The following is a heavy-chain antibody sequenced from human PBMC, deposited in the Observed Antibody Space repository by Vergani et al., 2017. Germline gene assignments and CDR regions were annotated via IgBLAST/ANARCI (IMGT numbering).Heavy chain of an antibody. CDR1: GFRVTTYY. J-gene: IGHJ4*01. V-gene: IGHV3-66*02. D-gene: IGHD2-15*01. Sequence: VELLESGGGLAQPGGSLRVSCSASGFRVTTYYMSWVRQAPGKELEWVSVIKSDGRTSYAESVRGRFTISRDTSRNAVYLQMNILRVEDTGVYYCTRSECSGTTCYGHYFDLWGHGILVTVSS. CDR3: TRSECSGTTCYGHYFDL. CDR2: IKSDGRT.